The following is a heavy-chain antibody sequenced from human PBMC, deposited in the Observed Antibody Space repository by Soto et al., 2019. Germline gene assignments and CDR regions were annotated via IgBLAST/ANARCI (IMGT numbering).Heavy chain of an antibody. J-gene: IGHJ6*02. CDR3: ARLNGYGISTKCPGYYGMDV. Sequence: TSETLSLTCTVSGGSISSYYWSWIRQPPGKGLEWIGYIYYSGSTNYNPSLKSRVTISVDTSKNQFSLRLSSVTAADTAVYYCARLNGYGISTKCPGYYGMDVWGQGTTVTVSS. CDR2: IYYSGST. CDR1: GGSISSYY. D-gene: IGHD2-2*03. V-gene: IGHV4-59*08.